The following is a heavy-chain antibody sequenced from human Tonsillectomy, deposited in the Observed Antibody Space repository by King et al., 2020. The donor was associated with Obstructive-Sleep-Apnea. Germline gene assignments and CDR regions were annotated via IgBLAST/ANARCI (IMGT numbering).Heavy chain of an antibody. Sequence: VQLVESGGGLVQPGGSLRLSCAASGFTFSSYAITLVRQAPGKGLEWGSAINSGGVSPYYADSVKGRFTISRDNSKNTLYLQMNSLRAEDTAVYYCAKDLGYFQHWGQGTLVTVSS. CDR3: AKDLGYFQH. V-gene: IGHV3-23*04. CDR2: INSGGVSP. J-gene: IGHJ1*01. CDR1: GFTFSSYA.